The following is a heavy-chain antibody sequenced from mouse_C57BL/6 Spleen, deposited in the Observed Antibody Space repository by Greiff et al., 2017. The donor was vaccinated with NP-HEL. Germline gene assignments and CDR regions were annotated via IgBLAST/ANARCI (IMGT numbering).Heavy chain of an antibody. Sequence: EVKLMESEGGLVQPGRERNRAGTVSGFTFSDYYMAWVRQVPEKGLEWVANINYDGSSTYYLDSLKSRFIISRDNAKNILYLQMSSLKSEDTATYYCARESITTVVANGRYFDVWGTGTTVTVSS. D-gene: IGHD1-1*01. CDR2: INYDGSST. CDR1: GFTFSDYY. J-gene: IGHJ1*03. V-gene: IGHV5-16*01. CDR3: ARESITTVVANGRYFDV.